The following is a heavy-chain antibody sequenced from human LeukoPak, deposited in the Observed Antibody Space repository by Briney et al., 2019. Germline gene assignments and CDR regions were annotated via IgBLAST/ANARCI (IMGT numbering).Heavy chain of an antibody. J-gene: IGHJ4*02. D-gene: IGHD3-16*02. V-gene: IGHV3-23*01. CDR1: GFTFSSYA. CDR2: ISGSGGST. CDR3: AKARDSLGELSFH. Sequence: GGSLRLSCAASGFTFSSYAMSWVRQAPGKGLEWVSAISGSGGSTYYADSVKGRFTISRDSSKNTVYLQMNSLRAEDTAVYYCAKARDSLGELSFHGGQGTLVTVSS.